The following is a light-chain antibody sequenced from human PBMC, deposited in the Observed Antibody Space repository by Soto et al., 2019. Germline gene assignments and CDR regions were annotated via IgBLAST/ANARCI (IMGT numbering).Light chain of an antibody. Sequence: EVVMTQSPATLSVSLGDRATLSCRASQSVSSNLAWYQQKPGQAPRLLIYATSTRATGIPARFSGSGSGTEFTLTISSLQSEDFSVYYCQQYNNWPLTFGGGTKVDIK. CDR1: QSVSSN. CDR2: ATS. V-gene: IGKV3-15*01. CDR3: QQYNNWPLT. J-gene: IGKJ4*01.